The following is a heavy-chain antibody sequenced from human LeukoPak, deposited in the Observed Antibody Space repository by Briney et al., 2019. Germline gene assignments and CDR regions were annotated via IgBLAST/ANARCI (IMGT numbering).Heavy chain of an antibody. CDR2: ISTSGTNI. J-gene: IGHJ4*02. Sequence: GGSLRLSCAASGFTFSSYAMSWVRQAPGKGLEWVSYISTSGTNIYYADSVKGRFTISRDNTRKSLYLQINNLRAEDTAVYYCARKTASGPFDCWGQGTLVTVAS. CDR1: GFTFSSYA. V-gene: IGHV3-48*04. CDR3: ARKTASGPFDC.